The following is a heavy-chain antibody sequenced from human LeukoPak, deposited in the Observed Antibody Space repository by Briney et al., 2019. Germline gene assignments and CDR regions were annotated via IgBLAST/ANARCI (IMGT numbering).Heavy chain of an antibody. V-gene: IGHV3-33*08. Sequence: PGGSLRLSCAASGFTFTNYAIHWVRQAPGKGLEWVAVIWYDGSIKNYADSVKGRFTISRDNSKNTVYLQMDSLRAEDTALYYCARGQQLVKTDWGQGTLVTVSS. J-gene: IGHJ4*02. D-gene: IGHD6-13*01. CDR2: IWYDGSIK. CDR3: ARGQQLVKTD. CDR1: GFTFTNYA.